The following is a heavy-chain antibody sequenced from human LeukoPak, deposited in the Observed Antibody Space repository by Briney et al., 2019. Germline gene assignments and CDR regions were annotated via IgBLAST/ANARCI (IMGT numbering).Heavy chain of an antibody. CDR2: ISAYNGST. CDR3: ARDRRNYYDSSSYYKVGY. CDR1: GYTFTSYG. D-gene: IGHD3-22*01. Sequence: GASVKVSCKASGYTFTSYGVSWVRQAPGQGLEWLGWISAYNGSTNYAQKFQGRVTMTTDTSTSTAYMELRSLRSDDTAVYYCARDRRNYYDSSSYYKVGYWGQGTLVTVSS. V-gene: IGHV1-18*01. J-gene: IGHJ4*02.